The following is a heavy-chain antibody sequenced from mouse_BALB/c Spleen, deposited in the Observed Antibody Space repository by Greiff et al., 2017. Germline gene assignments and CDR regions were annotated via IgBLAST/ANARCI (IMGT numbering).Heavy chain of an antibody. V-gene: IGHV1S126*01. CDR3: ARMRGLTTVVDY. CDR1: GYSFTSYW. CDR2: IDPSDSET. J-gene: IGHJ2*01. Sequence: VQVVESGPQLVRPGASVKISCKASGYSFTSYWMHWVKQRPGQGLEWIGMIDPSDSETRLNQKFKDKATLTVDKSSSTAYMQLSSPTSEDSAVYCCARMRGLTTVVDYWGQGTTLTVSS. D-gene: IGHD1-1*01.